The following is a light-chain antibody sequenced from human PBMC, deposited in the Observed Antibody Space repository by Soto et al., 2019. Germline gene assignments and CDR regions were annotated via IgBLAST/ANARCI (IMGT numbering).Light chain of an antibody. CDR1: SHDIGNGYDS. CDR3: CSYTTNIAPYV. Sequence: QSVLTQPASVSGSPGQSITIPCTGTSHDIGNGYDSVSWYQQHPGKAPKLIIYDVVNRPSGVSSRFSGSKSGNMASLTISGLQAEDEADYYCCSYTTNIAPYVFGTGTKVTVL. J-gene: IGLJ1*01. CDR2: DVV. V-gene: IGLV2-14*03.